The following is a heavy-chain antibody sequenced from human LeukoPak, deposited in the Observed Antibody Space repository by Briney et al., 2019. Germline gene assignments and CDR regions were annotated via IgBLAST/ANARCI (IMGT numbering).Heavy chain of an antibody. CDR1: GYTFTGYY. CDR3: ARAYSSSVFHYYYYYMDV. CDR2: INPNSGGT. Sequence: ASVKVSCKASGYTFTGYYMHWVRQAPGQGLEWMGWINPNSGGTNYAQKFQGRVTMTRDTSISTAYMELSRLRSDDTAVYYCARAYSSSVFHYYYYYMDVWGKGTTVTVSS. J-gene: IGHJ6*03. D-gene: IGHD6-6*01. V-gene: IGHV1-2*02.